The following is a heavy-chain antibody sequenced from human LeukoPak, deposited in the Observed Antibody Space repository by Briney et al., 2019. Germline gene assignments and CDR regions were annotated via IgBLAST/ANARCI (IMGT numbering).Heavy chain of an antibody. CDR3: ARELWQQPDH. D-gene: IGHD6-13*01. Sequence: GGSLRLSCAASGFTLSSYWIYWVRQAPGEGLVWVSRINPDGSRTDYADSVKGRFTISRDNTKNTVDLQMNSLRAEDTAVYYCARELWQQPDHWGQGTLVTVSS. CDR1: GFTLSSYW. CDR2: INPDGSRT. J-gene: IGHJ5*02. V-gene: IGHV3-74*01.